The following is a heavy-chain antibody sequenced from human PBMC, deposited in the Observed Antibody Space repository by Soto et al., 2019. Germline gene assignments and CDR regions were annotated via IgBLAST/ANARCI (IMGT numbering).Heavy chain of an antibody. V-gene: IGHV3-48*03. Sequence: EVQLVESGGGLVQPGGSLRLSCAASGFTFSMYWMHWVRQAPGKGLEWISSISGSGTTNYAESVKGRFTISRDNAHKSLFLEMKDLRVEDTAVYYCARGGIHWGQGTLVTVSS. J-gene: IGHJ4*02. CDR2: ISGSGTT. D-gene: IGHD3-16*01. CDR1: GFTFSMYW. CDR3: ARGGIH.